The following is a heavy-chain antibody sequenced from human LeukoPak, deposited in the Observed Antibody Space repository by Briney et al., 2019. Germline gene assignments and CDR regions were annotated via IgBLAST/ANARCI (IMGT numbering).Heavy chain of an antibody. D-gene: IGHD5-12*01. Sequence: GSSVTVSCKASGGTFSSYAISWVRQAPGQGLEWMGRIIPILGIANYAQKFQGRVTITADKSTSTAYMELSSLRSEDTAVYYCARSPIVATTDFDYWGQGTLVTVSS. CDR1: GGTFSSYA. CDR3: ARSPIVATTDFDY. CDR2: IIPILGIA. V-gene: IGHV1-69*04. J-gene: IGHJ4*02.